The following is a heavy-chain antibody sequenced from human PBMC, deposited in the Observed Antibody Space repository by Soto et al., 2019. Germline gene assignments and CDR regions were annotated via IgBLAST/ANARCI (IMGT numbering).Heavy chain of an antibody. CDR1: GGSFSGYY. CDR3: ASGIRGISSAGAVAWFDP. J-gene: IGHJ5*02. D-gene: IGHD6-25*01. V-gene: IGHV4-34*01. CDR2: INHSGST. Sequence: QVQLQQWGAGLLKPAETMSLTCAVYGGSFSGYYWSWIRQSPGKGLEWIGEINHSGSTNYNPSLESPVTMSVDASRKQFAMRLSPVTAADTAMYSCASGIRGISSAGAVAWFDPWGQGTPVTVSS.